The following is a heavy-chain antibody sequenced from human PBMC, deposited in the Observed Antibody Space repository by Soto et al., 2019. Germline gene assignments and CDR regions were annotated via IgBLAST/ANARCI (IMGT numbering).Heavy chain of an antibody. Sequence: SETLSLTCTVSAGSIRSYYWSWIRQSPGKGLAWIGYIYYSGTTNYTPSLKSRVTISVDTPKNQVSLKLSSVTAADTAMYYCARAIGFDCWGPGTLVTVSS. CDR2: IYYSGTT. V-gene: IGHV4-59*01. CDR1: AGSIRSYY. CDR3: ARAIGFDC. J-gene: IGHJ4*02.